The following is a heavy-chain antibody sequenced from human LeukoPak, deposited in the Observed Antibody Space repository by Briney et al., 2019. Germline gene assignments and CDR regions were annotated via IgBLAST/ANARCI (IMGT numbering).Heavy chain of an antibody. CDR3: ASWEYSYGYVEY. Sequence: GGSLRLSCAASGFTVSSNYMSWVRQAPGKGLEWVSVIYSGGSTYYADSVKGRFTISRDNSKNTLYLQMNSLRAEDTAVYYCASWEYSYGYVEYWGQGTLVTVSS. CDR2: IYSGGST. D-gene: IGHD5-18*01. J-gene: IGHJ4*02. CDR1: GFTVSSNY. V-gene: IGHV3-53*01.